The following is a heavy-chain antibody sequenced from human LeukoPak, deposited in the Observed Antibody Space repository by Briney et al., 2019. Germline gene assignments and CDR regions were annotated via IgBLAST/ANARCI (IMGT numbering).Heavy chain of an antibody. V-gene: IGHV4-39*07. CDR3: ARDPRDRSGYYRFDP. CDR2: IYYSGST. D-gene: IGHD3-22*01. CDR1: GGSISSSSYY. Sequence: SETPSLTCTVSGGSISSSSYYWGWIRQPPGKGLEWIGSIYYSGSTYYNPSLKSRVTISVDTSKNQFSLKLSSVTAADTAVYYCARDPRDRSGYYRFDPWGQGTLVTVSS. J-gene: IGHJ5*02.